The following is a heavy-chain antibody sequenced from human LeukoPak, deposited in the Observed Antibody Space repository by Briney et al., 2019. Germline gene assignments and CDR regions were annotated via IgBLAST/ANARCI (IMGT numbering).Heavy chain of an antibody. CDR3: TRPPGELENAFDI. J-gene: IGHJ3*02. Sequence: PGGSLRLSCAASGFTFSSFAMSWVRQAPGKGLEWVSAISGSGGSTYYADSVKGRFTISRDNSKSTLFLQMNSLRAEDTAVYYCTRPPGELENAFDIWGQGTMVTVSS. CDR1: GFTFSSFA. V-gene: IGHV3-23*01. D-gene: IGHD1-26*01. CDR2: ISGSGGST.